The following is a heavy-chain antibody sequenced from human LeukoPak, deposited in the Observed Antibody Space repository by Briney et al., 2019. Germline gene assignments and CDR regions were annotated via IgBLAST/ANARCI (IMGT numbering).Heavy chain of an antibody. J-gene: IGHJ4*02. CDR1: GYTFTSYG. V-gene: IGHV1-18*01. D-gene: IGHD6-13*01. CDR2: ISAYNGNT. CDR3: ARDDSSSWYEVMDY. Sequence: GASVKVSCKASGYTFTSYGISWVRRAPGQGLEWMGWISAYNGNTNYAQKLQGRVTMTTDTSTSTAYMELRSLRSDDTAVYYCARDDSSSWYEVMDYWGQGTLVTVSS.